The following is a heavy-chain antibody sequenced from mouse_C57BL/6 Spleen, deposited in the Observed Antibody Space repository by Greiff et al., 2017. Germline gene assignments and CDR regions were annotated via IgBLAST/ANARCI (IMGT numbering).Heavy chain of an antibody. CDR1: GFTFSNYW. CDR3: TDDYDARDYAMDY. Sequence: EVKVEESGGGLVQPGGSMKLSCVASGFTFSNYWMNWVRQSPEKGLEWVAQIRLKSDNYATHYAESVKGRFTISRDDSKSSVYLQMNNLRAEDTGIYYCTDDYDARDYAMDYWGQGTSVTVSS. V-gene: IGHV6-3*01. D-gene: IGHD2-4*01. J-gene: IGHJ4*01. CDR2: IRLKSDNYAT.